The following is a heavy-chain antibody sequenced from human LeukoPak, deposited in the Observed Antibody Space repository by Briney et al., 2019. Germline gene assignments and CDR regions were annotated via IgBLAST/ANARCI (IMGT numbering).Heavy chain of an antibody. J-gene: IGHJ6*02. V-gene: IGHV3-30*03. CDR2: ISYDGSNK. CDR1: GFTFSSYG. CDR3: VGELLPYYSMDV. Sequence: GRSLRLSCAASGFTFSSYGMHWVRQAPGKGLEWVAVISYDGSNKYYADSVKGRFTISRDNSKNTLYLQMNSLRAEDTAVYYSVGELLPYYSMDVWGQGTTVTVSS. D-gene: IGHD3-10*01.